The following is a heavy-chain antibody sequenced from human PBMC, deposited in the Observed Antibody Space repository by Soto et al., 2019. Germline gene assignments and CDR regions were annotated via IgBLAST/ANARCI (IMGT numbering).Heavy chain of an antibody. D-gene: IGHD2-21*01. CDR3: STRRTGFGLLIPPFDP. CDR1: GGSVNVYY. CDR2: INHTGGT. V-gene: IGHV4-34*01. Sequence: SETLSLTCAVYGGSVNVYYWNWIRQPPGKGLEWIGEINHTGGTHYNPSLKSRVTMSVDTSKNQFSLRLSSVTAADTAIYYCSTRRTGFGLLIPPFDPWGQGTQVTVSS. J-gene: IGHJ5*02.